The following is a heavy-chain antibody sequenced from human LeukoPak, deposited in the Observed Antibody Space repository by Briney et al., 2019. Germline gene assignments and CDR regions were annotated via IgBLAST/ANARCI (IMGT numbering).Heavy chain of an antibody. Sequence: GGSLRLSCAASGFTFSSYGMHWVRQAPGEGLEWVSTISDNGGETYYADSVKGRFTISRDNSKNTLFLQMNSLRAEDSAVYYCATDRERDPSVYYLVGGQGTLITVSS. CDR2: ISDNGGET. V-gene: IGHV3-23*01. CDR1: GFTFSSYG. CDR3: ATDRERDPSVYYLV. D-gene: IGHD3-22*01. J-gene: IGHJ4*01.